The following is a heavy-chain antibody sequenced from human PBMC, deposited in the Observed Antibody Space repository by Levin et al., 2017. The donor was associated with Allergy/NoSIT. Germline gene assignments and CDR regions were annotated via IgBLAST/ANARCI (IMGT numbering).Heavy chain of an antibody. CDR1: GGSISSGDYY. CDR2: IYYSGST. J-gene: IGHJ3*02. V-gene: IGHV4-30-4*01. Sequence: SQTLSLTCPVSGGSISSGDYYWSWIRQPPGKGLEWIGYIYYSGSTYYNPSLKSRVTISVDTSKNQFSLKLSSVTAADTAVYYCARGGPGYYDRARGAFDIWGQGTMVTVSS. CDR3: ARGGPGYYDRARGAFDI. D-gene: IGHD3-22*01.